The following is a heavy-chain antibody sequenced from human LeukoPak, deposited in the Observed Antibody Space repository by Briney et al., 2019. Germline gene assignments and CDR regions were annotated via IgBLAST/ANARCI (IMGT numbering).Heavy chain of an antibody. CDR1: GYTLTELS. CDR3: ATVLSGSYYNRGKYYYMDV. J-gene: IGHJ6*03. CDR2: FDPEDGET. D-gene: IGHD3-10*01. V-gene: IGHV1-24*01. Sequence: ASVKVSCKVSGYTLTELSMHWVRQAPGKGLEWMGGFDPEDGETIYAQKFQGRVTMTEDTSTDTAYMELSSLRSEDTAVYYCATVLSGSYYNRGKYYYMDVWGKGTTVTISS.